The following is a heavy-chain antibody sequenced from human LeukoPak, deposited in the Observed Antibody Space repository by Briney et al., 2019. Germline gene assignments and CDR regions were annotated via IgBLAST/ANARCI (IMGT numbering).Heavy chain of an antibody. CDR3: TRVGYRASTGCYTGVAPFDY. CDR2: IKQDGSEK. CDR1: GFTFSNYW. J-gene: IGHJ4*02. D-gene: IGHD2-2*02. Sequence: GGSLRLSCAVSGFTFSNYWMSWVRQAPGKGLEWVANIKQDGSEKYYVDSVKDRFTISRDNAQNSLYLQMNTLRAEDTAVYYCTRVGYRASTGCYTGVAPFDYWGQGTLVTVSS. V-gene: IGHV3-7*04.